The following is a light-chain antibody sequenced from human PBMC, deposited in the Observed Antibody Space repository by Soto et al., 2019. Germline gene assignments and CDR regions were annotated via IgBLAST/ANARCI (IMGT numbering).Light chain of an antibody. CDR3: QQLNTLPFT. CDR2: EAS. Sequence: DIQLTQSPSLLSASVGDRVIITCRASHDISTYLAWYQQKPGKAPKLMIYEASTLQSGVPSRFSGSGSGTEFTLTISGLLPEDFATYHCQQLNTLPFTFGQGTRLDTK. V-gene: IGKV1-9*01. J-gene: IGKJ5*01. CDR1: HDISTY.